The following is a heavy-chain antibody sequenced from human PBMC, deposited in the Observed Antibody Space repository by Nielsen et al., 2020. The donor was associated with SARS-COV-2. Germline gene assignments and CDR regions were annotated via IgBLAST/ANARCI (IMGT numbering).Heavy chain of an antibody. CDR2: IWYDGSNK. CDR3: ARESRFGELLAAFDI. D-gene: IGHD3-10*01. CDR1: GFTFSSYG. J-gene: IGHJ3*02. V-gene: IGHV3-33*01. Sequence: GGSLRLSCAASGFTFSSYGMHWVRQAPGKGLEWVAVIWYDGSNKYYADSVKGRFTISRDNSKNTLYLQVNSLRAEDTAVYYCARESRFGELLAAFDIWGQGTMVTVSS.